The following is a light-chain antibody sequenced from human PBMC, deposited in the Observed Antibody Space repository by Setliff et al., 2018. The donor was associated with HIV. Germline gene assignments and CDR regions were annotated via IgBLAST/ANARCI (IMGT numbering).Light chain of an antibody. CDR2: DVI. CDR1: SSDIGANNY. J-gene: IGLJ2*01. CDR3: SSYTNSGTL. V-gene: IGLV2-14*03. Sequence: QSAVTQPASVSGSPGQSITISCTGTSSDIGANNYVSWYQQHPDTAPKLILYDVIKRPSGISNRFSGSKSGNTASLTISGLQAEDEADYYCSSYTNSGTLIGGGTKVTVL.